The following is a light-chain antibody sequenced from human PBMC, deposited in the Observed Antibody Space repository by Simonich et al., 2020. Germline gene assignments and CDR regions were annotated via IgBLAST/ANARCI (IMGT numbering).Light chain of an antibody. V-gene: IGLV3-1*01. CDR2: QDS. CDR3: QAWDSSTAVV. CDR1: KLGDKS. J-gene: IGLJ2*01. Sequence: SYELTQPPSVSVSPGQTASITCSGDKLGDKSACWYQQKPGQSPVLVIYQDSKRPSGIPERFSGSNSGNTATLTISATQAMDEADYYCQAWDSSTAVVFGGGTKLTVL.